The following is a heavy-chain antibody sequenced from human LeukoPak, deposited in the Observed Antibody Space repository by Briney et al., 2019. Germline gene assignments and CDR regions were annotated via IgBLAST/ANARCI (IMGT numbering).Heavy chain of an antibody. V-gene: IGHV3-9*01. CDR3: AKDRFSWFGELYPFDY. J-gene: IGHJ4*02. CDR1: GFTFDDYA. Sequence: GGSLRLSCAASGFTFDDYAMHWVQQAPGKGLEWVSGISWNSGSIGYADSVKGRFTISRDNAKNSLYLQMNSLRAEDTALYYCAKDRFSWFGELYPFDYWGQGTLVTVSS. D-gene: IGHD3-10*01. CDR2: ISWNSGSI.